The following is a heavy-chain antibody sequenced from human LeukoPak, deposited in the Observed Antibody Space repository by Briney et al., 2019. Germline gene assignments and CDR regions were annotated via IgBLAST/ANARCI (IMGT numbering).Heavy chain of an antibody. Sequence: GGSLRLSCAASGFTFSSYAMSWVRQAPGKGLEWVSAISGSGGSTYYADSVKGRFTISRDNSKNTLYLQMNSLRAEDTAVYYCAKAFTRMSVTIFGAKSLDYWGQGTLVTVSS. J-gene: IGHJ4*02. CDR1: GFTFSSYA. CDR2: ISGSGGST. D-gene: IGHD3-3*01. CDR3: AKAFTRMSVTIFGAKSLDY. V-gene: IGHV3-23*01.